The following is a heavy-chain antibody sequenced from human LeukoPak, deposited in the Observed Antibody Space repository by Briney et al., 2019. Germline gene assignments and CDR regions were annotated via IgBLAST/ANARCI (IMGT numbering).Heavy chain of an antibody. V-gene: IGHV3-64D*09. CDR3: VKGSSGWYEGYFDY. CDR2: ISSNGGST. CDR1: GFTFSWYA. D-gene: IGHD6-19*01. J-gene: IGHJ4*02. Sequence: GGSLRLSCSASGFTFSWYAMHWVRQAPGKGLEYVSTISSNGGSTYYADSAKGRFTISRDNSKNTLYLQMSSLRAEDTAVYYCVKGSSGWYEGYFDYWGQGTLVTVSS.